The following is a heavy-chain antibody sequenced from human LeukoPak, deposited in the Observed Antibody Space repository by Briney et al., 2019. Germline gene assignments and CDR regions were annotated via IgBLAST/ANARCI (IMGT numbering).Heavy chain of an antibody. CDR2: ISYDGSNK. V-gene: IGHV3-30*12. CDR1: GFTFSRYG. CDR3: ARDVREWGGYYFDY. J-gene: IGHJ4*02. Sequence: QSGGSLRLSCAASGFTFSRYGMHWVRQAPGKGLEWVAIISYDGSNKYYADSVKGRFTISRDISKNTLYLQMNSLRGEDTAVYYCARDVREWGGYYFDYWGQGTPVTVSS. D-gene: IGHD3-3*01.